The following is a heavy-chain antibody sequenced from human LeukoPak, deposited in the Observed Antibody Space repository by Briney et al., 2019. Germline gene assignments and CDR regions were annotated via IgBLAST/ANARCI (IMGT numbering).Heavy chain of an antibody. CDR1: EFTFSSYA. CDR3: AKDSTIHGASTHFDF. D-gene: IGHD4/OR15-4a*01. Sequence: PGGSLRLSCAASEFTFSSYAMSWVRQAPGKGLEWVSAIVGSGSRVYYADSVKGRFTVSRDNSKNTLYLQMSSLRAEDTAVYYCAKDSTIHGASTHFDFWGQGTLVTVSS. CDR2: IVGSGSRV. V-gene: IGHV3-23*01. J-gene: IGHJ4*02.